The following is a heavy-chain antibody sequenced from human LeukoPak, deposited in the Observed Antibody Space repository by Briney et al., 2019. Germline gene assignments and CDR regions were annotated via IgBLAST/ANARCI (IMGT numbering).Heavy chain of an antibody. CDR2: IKSKTDGGTT. CDR1: GFTFSNAW. V-gene: IGHV3-15*01. CDR3: TTDGIAAAGLLCYFDY. Sequence: PGGSQRLSCAASGFTFSNAWMSWVRQAPGKGLEWVGRIKSKTDGGTTDYAAPVKGRFTISRDDSKNTLYLQMNSLKTEDTAVYYCTTDGIAAAGLLCYFDYWGQGTLVTVSS. D-gene: IGHD6-13*01. J-gene: IGHJ4*02.